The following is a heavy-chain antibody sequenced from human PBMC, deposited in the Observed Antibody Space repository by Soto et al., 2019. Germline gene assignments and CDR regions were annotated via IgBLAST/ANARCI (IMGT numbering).Heavy chain of an antibody. D-gene: IGHD2-21*01. Sequence: EVQLVESGGGLVQPGGSLRLSCAASGFTFSSYSMNWVRQAPGKGLEWVSYISSSSSTIYYADSVKGRFTISRDNAKNSLYLQMNSLRAEATAVYYCAGSGGERYCGGDCYYYWGQGTLVTVSS. CDR3: AGSGGERYCGGDCYYY. V-gene: IGHV3-48*01. CDR1: GFTFSSYS. CDR2: ISSSSSTI. J-gene: IGHJ4*02.